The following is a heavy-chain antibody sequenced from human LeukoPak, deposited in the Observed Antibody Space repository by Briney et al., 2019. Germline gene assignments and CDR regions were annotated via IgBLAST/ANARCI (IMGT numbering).Heavy chain of an antibody. V-gene: IGHV3-30*18. D-gene: IGHD6-13*01. CDR2: ISYDGSKK. CDR3: AKDLSSSWSLDY. J-gene: IGHJ4*02. Sequence: GGSLRLSCAASGFTLRSYGMHWVRQAPGKGLEGVAVISYDGSKKYYADSVKGRFTISRDNSKNTLYLQMNSLRAEDTAVYYCAKDLSSSWSLDYWGQGTLVTVSS. CDR1: GFTLRSYG.